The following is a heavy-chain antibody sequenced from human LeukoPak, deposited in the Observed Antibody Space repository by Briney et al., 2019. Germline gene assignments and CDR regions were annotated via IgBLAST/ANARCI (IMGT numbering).Heavy chain of an antibody. CDR3: ARGKVASHIVVVPAAKGYFDY. CDR1: GGSISSYY. D-gene: IGHD2-2*01. Sequence: SETLSLTCTVSGGSISSYYWSWIRQPAGKGLEWIGRIYTSGSTNYNPSLKSRVTISVDTSKNQFSLKLSSVTAADTAVYYCARGKVASHIVVVPAAKGYFDYWGQGTLVTVSS. J-gene: IGHJ4*02. CDR2: IYTSGST. V-gene: IGHV4-4*07.